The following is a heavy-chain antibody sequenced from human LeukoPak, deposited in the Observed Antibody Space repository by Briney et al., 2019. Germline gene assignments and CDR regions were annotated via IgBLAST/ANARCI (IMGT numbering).Heavy chain of an antibody. J-gene: IGHJ3*02. CDR3: ARERDSSGYYRDAFDI. CDR2: INPNSGVT. V-gene: IGHV1-2*02. D-gene: IGHD3-22*01. CDR1: GYTFTGYY. Sequence: GASVKVSCKASGYTFTGYYMHWVRQAPGQGLEWMGWINPNSGVTNYAQRFQGRVTMTRDTSISTAYMELSRRRSDDTAVYYCARERDSSGYYRDAFDIWGQGSMVTVSS.